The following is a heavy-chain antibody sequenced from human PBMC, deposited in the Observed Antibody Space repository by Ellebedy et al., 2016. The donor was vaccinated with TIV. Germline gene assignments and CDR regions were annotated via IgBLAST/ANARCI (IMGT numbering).Heavy chain of an antibody. CDR3: AREGELLWFGELSCAFDI. CDR1: GGSISSGDYY. J-gene: IGHJ3*02. D-gene: IGHD3-10*01. CDR2: IYYSGST. Sequence: SETLSLXCTVSGGSISSGDYYWSWIRQPPGKGLEWIGYIYYSGSTYYNPSLKSRVTISVDTSKNQFSLKLSSVTAADTAVYYCAREGELLWFGELSCAFDIWGQGTMVTVSS. V-gene: IGHV4-30-4*01.